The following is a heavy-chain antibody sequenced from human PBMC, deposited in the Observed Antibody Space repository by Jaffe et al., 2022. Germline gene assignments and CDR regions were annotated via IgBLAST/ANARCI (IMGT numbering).Heavy chain of an antibody. CDR2: TYYRSKWYN. Sequence: QVQLQQSGPGLVKPSQTLSLTCAISGDSVSSNSAAWSWIRQSPSRGLEWLGRTYYRSKWYNEYAVSVKSRITINSDTSKNQLSLQLNSVTPEDTAVYYCARDRKVIPGTMFAFDYWGQGTLVTVSS. J-gene: IGHJ4*02. D-gene: IGHD1-1*01. CDR3: ARDRKVIPGTMFAFDY. V-gene: IGHV6-1*01. CDR1: GDSVSSNSAA.